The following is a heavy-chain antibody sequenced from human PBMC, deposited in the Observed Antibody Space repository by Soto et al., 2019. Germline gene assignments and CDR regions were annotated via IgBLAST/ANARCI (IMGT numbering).Heavy chain of an antibody. CDR1: GYSFSTYW. CDR3: ARSLPFLDWLLYGLYFDF. D-gene: IGHD3-9*01. J-gene: IGHJ4*02. V-gene: IGHV5-51*01. CDR2: IYPGDSDT. Sequence: PGASLKISCKASGYSFSTYWIGWVRQMPGKGLEWMGIIYPGDSDTRYSPSFEGQVIISVDKSTSTAYLQLNSLRASDTAMYYCARSLPFLDWLLYGLYFDFWGQGTQVTVSS.